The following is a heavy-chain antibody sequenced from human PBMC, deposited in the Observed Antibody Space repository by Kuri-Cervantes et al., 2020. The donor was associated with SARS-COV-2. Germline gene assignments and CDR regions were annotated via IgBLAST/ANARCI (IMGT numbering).Heavy chain of an antibody. CDR1: GGTFSSYA. CDR2: IIPIFGTA. D-gene: IGHD1-14*01. CDR3: ARDLQRGTFDI. V-gene: IGHV1-69*06. Sequence: SVKVSCKASGGTFSSYAISWVRQAPGQGLEWMGGIIPIFGTANYAQKFQGRVTITADKSTSTAYMELSSLRSEDTAVDYCARDLQRGTFDIWGQGTMVTVSS. J-gene: IGHJ3*02.